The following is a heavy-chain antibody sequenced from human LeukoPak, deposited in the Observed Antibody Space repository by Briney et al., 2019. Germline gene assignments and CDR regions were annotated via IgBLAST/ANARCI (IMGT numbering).Heavy chain of an antibody. Sequence: GGSLRLSCAASGFTISSYGMHWVRQAPGKGLEWVAVISYDGSNKYYADPVKGRFTISRDNAKDSLYLQMNSLAIEDTAIYYCAKNRWGSVATPDSWGRGTLVTVSS. CDR1: GFTISSYG. CDR2: ISYDGSNK. D-gene: IGHD5-12*01. J-gene: IGHJ4*02. CDR3: AKNRWGSVATPDS. V-gene: IGHV3-30*18.